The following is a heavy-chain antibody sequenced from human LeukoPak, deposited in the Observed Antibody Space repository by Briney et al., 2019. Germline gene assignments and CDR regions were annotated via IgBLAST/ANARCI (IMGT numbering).Heavy chain of an antibody. CDR1: GGTFISYA. Sequence: SVKVSCKASGGTFISYAISWVRQAPGQGLEWMGGIIPIFGTANYAQKFQGRVTITADESTSTAYMELSSLRSEDTAVYYCASGGGYPFNWFDPWGQGTLVTVSS. D-gene: IGHD5-12*01. V-gene: IGHV1-69*13. J-gene: IGHJ5*02. CDR3: ASGGGYPFNWFDP. CDR2: IIPIFGTA.